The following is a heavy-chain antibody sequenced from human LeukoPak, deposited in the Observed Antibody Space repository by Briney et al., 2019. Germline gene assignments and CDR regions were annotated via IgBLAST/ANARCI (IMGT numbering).Heavy chain of an antibody. Sequence: GASVKVSCKASGYTFTSYGISWVRQAPGQGLEWMGWISAYNGNTNYAQKLQGRVTMTTDTSTSTAYMELRSLRSDDTAVYYCAREYSSGWDYYYYGMDVWGQGTTVTVSS. V-gene: IGHV1-18*01. J-gene: IGHJ6*02. CDR2: ISAYNGNT. CDR3: AREYSSGWDYYYYGMDV. CDR1: GYTFTSYG. D-gene: IGHD6-19*01.